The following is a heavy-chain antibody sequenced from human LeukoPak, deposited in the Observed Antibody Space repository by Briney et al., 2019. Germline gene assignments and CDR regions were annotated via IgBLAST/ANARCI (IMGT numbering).Heavy chain of an antibody. D-gene: IGHD3-3*01. CDR1: GYTFTGYY. V-gene: IGHV1-2*02. CDR2: INPNSGGT. J-gene: IGHJ4*02. Sequence: GASVKVSCKASGYTFTGYYMHLVRQAPGQGLEWMGWINPNSGGTNYAQKFQGRVTMTRDTSISTAYMELSRLRSDDTAAYYCARRDDFWSGCDYWVQGTLVTVSS. CDR3: ARRDDFWSGCDY.